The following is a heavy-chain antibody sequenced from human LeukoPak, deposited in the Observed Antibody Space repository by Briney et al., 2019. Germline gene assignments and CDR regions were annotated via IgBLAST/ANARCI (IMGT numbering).Heavy chain of an antibody. CDR3: ARGDNDYGDYVSYGMDV. CDR2: IYYSGST. J-gene: IGHJ6*02. CDR1: GFTVSSNY. V-gene: IGHV4-59*06. D-gene: IGHD4-17*01. Sequence: GSLRLSCAASGFTVSSNYMSWVRQAPGKGLEWIGYIYYSGSTYYNPSLKSRVTISVDTSKNQFSLKLSSVTAADTAVYYCARGDNDYGDYVSYGMDVWGQGTTVTVSS.